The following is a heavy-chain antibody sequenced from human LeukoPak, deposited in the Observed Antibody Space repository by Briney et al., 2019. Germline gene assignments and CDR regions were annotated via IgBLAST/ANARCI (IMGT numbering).Heavy chain of an antibody. CDR2: IYSDGRT. D-gene: IGHD3-22*01. Sequence: PGGSLRLSCAASGFTVSSNYMSWVRQAPGKGLEWVSVIYSDGRTYYADSVKGRFTISRDNSKNTLYLQMNNLRAEDTAVYYCARYYDSSGLFSHYYYYYMDVWGKGTTVIVSS. J-gene: IGHJ6*03. CDR3: ARYYDSSGLFSHYYYYYMDV. V-gene: IGHV3-53*01. CDR1: GFTVSSNY.